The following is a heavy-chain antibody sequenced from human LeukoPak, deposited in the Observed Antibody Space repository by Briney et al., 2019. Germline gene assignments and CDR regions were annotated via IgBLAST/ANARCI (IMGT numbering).Heavy chain of an antibody. J-gene: IGHJ4*02. CDR1: GFTFSSYV. V-gene: IGHV3-23*01. D-gene: IGHD5-18*01. CDR2: ISGSGGST. Sequence: GGSLRLSCAASGFTFSSYVMSWVRQAPGKGLEWVSAISGSGGSTYYADSVKGRFTISRDNSKNTLYLQMNSLRAEDTAVYYCAKDGPSYGHFEGLDYWGQGTLVTVSS. CDR3: AKDGPSYGHFEGLDY.